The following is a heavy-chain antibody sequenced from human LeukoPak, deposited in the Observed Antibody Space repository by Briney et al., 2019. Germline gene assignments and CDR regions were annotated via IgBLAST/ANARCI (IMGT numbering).Heavy chain of an antibody. J-gene: IGHJ3*02. CDR1: GFTFSTYW. CDR3: AKDLIPGSFDAFDI. V-gene: IGHV3-7*03. D-gene: IGHD1-26*01. Sequence: PGGSLRLSCAASGFTFSTYWMSWVRQAPGKGLEWVANIKQDGSEKYYVDSVKGRFTISRDNAKNSLYLQMNSLRAEDTALYYCAKDLIPGSFDAFDIWGQGTMVTVSS. CDR2: IKQDGSEK.